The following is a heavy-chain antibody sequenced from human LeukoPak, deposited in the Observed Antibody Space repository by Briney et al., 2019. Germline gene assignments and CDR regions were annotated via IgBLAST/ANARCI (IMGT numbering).Heavy chain of an antibody. Sequence: GGSLRLSCSSSGFTFSTYWMHWVRQAPGKGLVWVSRFNSDGRSTHYADSVKGRFTISRDNAKNTLYLQMNSLRAEDTAVYYCARGRYYLDSWAREPWSPSPQ. V-gene: IGHV3-74*01. CDR3: ARGRYYLDS. D-gene: IGHD4-17*01. J-gene: IGHJ4*02. CDR1: GFTFSTYW. CDR2: FNSDGRST.